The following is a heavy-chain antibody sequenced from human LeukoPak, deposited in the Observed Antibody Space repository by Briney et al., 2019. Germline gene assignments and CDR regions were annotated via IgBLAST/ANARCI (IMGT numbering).Heavy chain of an antibody. Sequence: GGSLRLSCAASGFTFSSYSMNWVRQAPGEGLEWVSYISSSSSTIYYADSVKGRFTISRDNAKNSLCLQMNSLRDEDTAVYYCASDRRWSFDYWGQGTLVTVSS. J-gene: IGHJ4*02. CDR1: GFTFSSYS. CDR3: ASDRRWSFDY. D-gene: IGHD2-15*01. CDR2: ISSSSSTI. V-gene: IGHV3-48*02.